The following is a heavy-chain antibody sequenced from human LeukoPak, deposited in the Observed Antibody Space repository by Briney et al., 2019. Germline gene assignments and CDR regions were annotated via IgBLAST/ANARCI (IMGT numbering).Heavy chain of an antibody. J-gene: IGHJ4*02. CDR2: IYYSGST. Sequence: PSETLSLTCTVSGGSISSYYWSWLRQPPGKGLEWIGYIYYSGSTNYNPSLKSRVTISVDTSKNQFSLKLSSVTAADTAVYYCAGLGSGSYYINYWGQGTLVTVSS. CDR1: GGSISSYY. CDR3: AGLGSGSYYINY. V-gene: IGHV4-59*01. D-gene: IGHD3-10*01.